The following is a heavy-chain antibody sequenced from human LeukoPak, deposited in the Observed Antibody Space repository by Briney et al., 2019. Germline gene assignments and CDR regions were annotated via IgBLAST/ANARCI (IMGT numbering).Heavy chain of an antibody. CDR3: ARRRIAAAGRGWFDP. V-gene: IGHV4-59*12. CDR1: GGSISSYY. CDR2: IYYSGST. D-gene: IGHD6-13*01. Sequence: SSETLSLTCTVSGGSISSYYWSWIRQPPGKGLEWIGYIYYSGSTNYNPSLKSRVTISVDTSKNQFSLKLSSVTAADTAVYYCARRRIAAAGRGWFDPWGQGTLVTVSS. J-gene: IGHJ5*02.